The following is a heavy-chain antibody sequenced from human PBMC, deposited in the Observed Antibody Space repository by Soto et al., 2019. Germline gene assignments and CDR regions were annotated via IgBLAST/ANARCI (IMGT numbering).Heavy chain of an antibody. CDR2: ISYDGSNK. V-gene: IGHV3-30-3*01. Sequence: GGSLRLSCAASGFTFSSYAMHWVRQAPGKGLEWVAVISYDGSNKYYADSVKGRFTISRDNSKNTLYLQMNSLRAEDTAVYYCARDLIARVYYYYGMDVWGQGTTVTVSS. CDR1: GFTFSSYA. CDR3: ARDLIARVYYYYGMDV. J-gene: IGHJ6*02.